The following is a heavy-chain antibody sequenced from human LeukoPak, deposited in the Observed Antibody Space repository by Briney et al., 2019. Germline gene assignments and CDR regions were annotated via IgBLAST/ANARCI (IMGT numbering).Heavy chain of an antibody. V-gene: IGHV4-59*01. Sequence: SETLSLTCTVSGGSISSCYWSWIGQPPGKGLEWIGYVYYSGSAHYNPSLKSRVTISVDTSKNQFSLKLSSVTAADTAVYYCAGGTYYYFDYWGQGTLVTVSS. D-gene: IGHD1-26*01. CDR2: VYYSGSA. CDR3: AGGTYYYFDY. CDR1: GGSISSCY. J-gene: IGHJ4*02.